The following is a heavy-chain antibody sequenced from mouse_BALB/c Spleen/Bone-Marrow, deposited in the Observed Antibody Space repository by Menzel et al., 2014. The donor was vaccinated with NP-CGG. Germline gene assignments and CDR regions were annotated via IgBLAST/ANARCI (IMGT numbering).Heavy chain of an antibody. V-gene: IGHV1-87*01. J-gene: IGHJ4*01. CDR3: ARSGAMDY. Sequence: QVQLKQFGPELARPGASAKLSCKASGYTFTSSWMQWVKQRPGQGLKWIGAIYLGYGDTRYTRKSKGKATLTADKSTSTAYMQHSSLAAEDSAVYYCARSGAMDYRGQGTSVTVSS. CDR2: IYLGYGDT. CDR1: GYTFTSSW. D-gene: IGHD3-2*02.